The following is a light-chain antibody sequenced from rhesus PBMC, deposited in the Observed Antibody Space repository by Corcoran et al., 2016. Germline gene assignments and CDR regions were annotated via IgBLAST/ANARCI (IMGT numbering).Light chain of an antibody. J-gene: IGKJ4*01. CDR1: QSASSS. CDR2: DAS. Sequence: EIVLTQSPGTLSLSPGERATLSCRASQSASSSLAWYQQKPGQTPRLLICDASSRATGIPDRFSGSGSGTDFTLTISSLEPEDVGVYYCQQYSDWPPLTFGGGTKVELK. CDR3: QQYSDWPPLT. V-gene: IGKV3-35*01.